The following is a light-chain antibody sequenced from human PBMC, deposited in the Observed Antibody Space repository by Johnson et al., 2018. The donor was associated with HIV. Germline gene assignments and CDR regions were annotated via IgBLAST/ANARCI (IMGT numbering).Light chain of an antibody. CDR2: DND. V-gene: IGLV1-51*01. CDR3: ATWDGRLSVYV. Sequence: QSVLTQPPSVSAAPGQKVTISCSGSSSNVGSNSVSWYRHFPETAPKVIIYDNDKRPSGIPDRFSASKSGTSATLGITGLQTGDEADYYCATWDGRLSVYVCGTGTKVTVL. CDR1: SSNVGSNS. J-gene: IGLJ1*01.